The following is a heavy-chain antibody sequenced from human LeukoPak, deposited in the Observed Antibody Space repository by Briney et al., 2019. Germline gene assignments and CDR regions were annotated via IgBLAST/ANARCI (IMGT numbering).Heavy chain of an antibody. D-gene: IGHD2-15*01. CDR1: GYTFTSYD. J-gene: IGHJ5*02. CDR2: MNPNSGNT. CDR3: ARDGDIVVVVAAPNWFDP. Sequence: GASVKVSCKASGYTFTSYDINWVRQATGQGLEWMGWMNPNSGNTGYAQKLQGRVTMTTDTSTSTAYMELRSLRSDDTAVYYCARDGDIVVVVAAPNWFDPWGQGTLVTVSS. V-gene: IGHV1-8*01.